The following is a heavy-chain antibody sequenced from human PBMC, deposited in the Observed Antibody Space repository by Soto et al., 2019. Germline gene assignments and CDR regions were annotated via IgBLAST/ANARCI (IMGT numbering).Heavy chain of an antibody. V-gene: IGHV1-3*04. J-gene: IGHJ4*02. CDR2: INTANGNT. D-gene: IGHD3-22*01. CDR1: GYTFTDYA. Sequence: ASVKVSCKASGYTFTDYAIHWVRQAPGQRPEWMGWINTANGNTKNSQKFQGRVTITRDTSASTVYRELSSLRSEDTIIYSCARVFDASGYSRPPVDYWGQGTLVTVSS. CDR3: ARVFDASGYSRPPVDY.